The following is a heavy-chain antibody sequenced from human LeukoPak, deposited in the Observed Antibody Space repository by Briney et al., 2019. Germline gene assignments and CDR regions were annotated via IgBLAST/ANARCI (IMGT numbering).Heavy chain of an antibody. CDR1: GFPFSSSA. Sequence: PGGSLRLSCAASGFPFSSSAMSWVRQAPGKGLEWVSAISGSGGSTYYADSVKGRFTISRENSKNTLYLQMNSLRAEDTAVYYCAKDLRLLNYYFDYWGQGTLVTVSS. V-gene: IGHV3-23*01. D-gene: IGHD5-18*01. CDR3: AKDLRLLNYYFDY. J-gene: IGHJ4*02. CDR2: ISGSGGST.